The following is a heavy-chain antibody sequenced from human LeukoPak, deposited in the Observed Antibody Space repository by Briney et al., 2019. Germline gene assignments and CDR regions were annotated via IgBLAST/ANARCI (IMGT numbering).Heavy chain of an antibody. V-gene: IGHV4-34*01. Sequence: PSETLSLTCAVYGGSFSGYYWSWIRQPPGKGLEWIGEINHSGSTNYNPSLKSRVTISVDTSKNQFSLKLSSVTAADTAVYYCAGRPPPYWYFDLWGRGTLVTVSS. J-gene: IGHJ2*01. CDR3: AGRPPPYWYFDL. CDR2: INHSGST. CDR1: GGSFSGYY.